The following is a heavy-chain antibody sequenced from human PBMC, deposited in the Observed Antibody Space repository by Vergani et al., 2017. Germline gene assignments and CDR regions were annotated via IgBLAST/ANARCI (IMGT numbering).Heavy chain of an antibody. V-gene: IGHV3-23*01. J-gene: IGHJ4*02. CDR2: ISGSGGST. CDR1: GFTFSSYA. CDR3: ARDDRGGYFDY. Sequence: EVQLLESAGDLVQPGGSXRLSCAASGFTFSSYAMSWVRQAPGKGLEWVSAISGSGGSTYYADSVKGRFTISRDNSKNTLYLQMNSLRAEDTAVYYCARDDRGGYFDYWGQGTLVTVSS.